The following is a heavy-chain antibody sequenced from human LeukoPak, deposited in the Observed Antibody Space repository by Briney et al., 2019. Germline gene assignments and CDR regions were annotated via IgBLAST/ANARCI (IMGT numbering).Heavy chain of an antibody. CDR3: ASHLEALGIGFPFDL. D-gene: IGHD1-26*01. CDR2: ISYNGRT. V-gene: IGHV4-39*01. Sequence: SETLSLTCTVCGGSISSRSFYWGWIRQSPGKGLEWIGIISYNGRTYYNPSLKSRVTISGDTSKSQFSLNMNSVTAADTAFYYCASHLEALGIGFPFDLWGQGTLVTVSS. J-gene: IGHJ4*02. CDR1: GGSISSRSFY.